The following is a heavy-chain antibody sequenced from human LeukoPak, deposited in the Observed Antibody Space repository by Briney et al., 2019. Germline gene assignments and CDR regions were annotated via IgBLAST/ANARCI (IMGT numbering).Heavy chain of an antibody. Sequence: PSETLSLTCTVSGGSISSGDYYWSWIRQPPGKGLEWIGYIYYSGSTYYNPSLKSRVTISVDTSKNQFSLKLSSVTAADTAVYYCARAVRIAAAVYYFDYWGQGTLVTVSS. CDR1: GGSISSGDYY. V-gene: IGHV4-30-4*08. CDR3: ARAVRIAAAVYYFDY. D-gene: IGHD6-13*01. J-gene: IGHJ4*02. CDR2: IYYSGST.